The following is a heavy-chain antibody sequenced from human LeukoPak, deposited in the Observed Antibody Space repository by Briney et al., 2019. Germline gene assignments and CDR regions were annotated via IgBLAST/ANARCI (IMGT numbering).Heavy chain of an antibody. CDR2: IIPILGIA. D-gene: IGHD2-2*01. CDR1: GGTFSSYA. CDR3: ARESTTDGYKEDY. V-gene: IGHV1-69*04. Sequence: SVKVSCKASGGTFSSYAISWVRQAPGQGLEWMGRIIPILGIANYVQKFQGRVTITADKSTSTAYMELSSLRSEDTAVYYCARESTTDGYKEDYWGQGTLVTVSS. J-gene: IGHJ4*02.